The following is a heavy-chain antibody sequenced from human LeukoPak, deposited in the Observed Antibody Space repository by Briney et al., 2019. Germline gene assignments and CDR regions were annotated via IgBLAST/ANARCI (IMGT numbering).Heavy chain of an antibody. V-gene: IGHV5-51*01. CDR1: GYSFTNYW. Sequence: GESLKISCKGSGYSFTNYWIGWVRQMPGKGLEWMGIIYPGDSDTRYSPSFQGQVTISAEKSISTAYQQWSSLKASDTALYYCASRKKGMATAGFDYWGQGTLVTVSS. D-gene: IGHD5-24*01. J-gene: IGHJ4*02. CDR3: ASRKKGMATAGFDY. CDR2: IYPGDSDT.